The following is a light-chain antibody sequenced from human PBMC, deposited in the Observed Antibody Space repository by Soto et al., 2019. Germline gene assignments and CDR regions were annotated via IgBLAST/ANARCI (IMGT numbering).Light chain of an antibody. CDR2: EGS. CDR3: CSFAVSGTI. J-gene: IGLJ2*01. CDR1: SSDIGSYNL. V-gene: IGLV2-23*01. Sequence: QSALTQPASVSGSPGQSITISCTGTSSDIGSYNLVSWYQQHPGKAPQLMIYEGSKRPSGVSNRFSGSKSGNTASLTIPGLQAEDEADYYCCSFAVSGTIFGGGTKLTVL.